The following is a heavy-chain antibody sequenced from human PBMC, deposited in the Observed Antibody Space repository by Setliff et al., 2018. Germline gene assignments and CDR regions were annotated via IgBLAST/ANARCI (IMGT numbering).Heavy chain of an antibody. V-gene: IGHV4-39*01. CDR1: NGSISISDFY. Sequence: SETLSLTCTVSNGSISISDFYWGWIRQSPGKGLEWIGSIYYTGDTWYKQSLEGRVTISVDTSKNQFSLGLTSVTAADTAVYYCARSSNFWNGYLFDWWGQGSLVTVSS. CDR2: IYYTGDT. D-gene: IGHD3-3*01. J-gene: IGHJ4*02. CDR3: ARSSNFWNGYLFDW.